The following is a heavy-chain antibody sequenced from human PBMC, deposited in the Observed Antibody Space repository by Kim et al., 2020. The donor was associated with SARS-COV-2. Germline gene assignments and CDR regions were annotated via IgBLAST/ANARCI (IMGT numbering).Heavy chain of an antibody. CDR2: ISGSGGST. V-gene: IGHV3-23*01. CDR3: AKDPLSGSYLNWFDS. CDR1: GFTFSSYA. D-gene: IGHD3-10*01. J-gene: IGHJ5*01. Sequence: GGSLRLSCAASGFTFSSYAMSWVRQAPGKGLEWVSTISGSGGSTYYADSVKGRFTISRDNSKNTLYLQMNSLRAEDTAVYYCAKDPLSGSYLNWFDSWGQGTLVTVSS.